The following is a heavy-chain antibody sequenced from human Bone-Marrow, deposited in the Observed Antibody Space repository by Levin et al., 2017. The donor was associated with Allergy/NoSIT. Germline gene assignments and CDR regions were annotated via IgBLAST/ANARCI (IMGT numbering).Heavy chain of an antibody. CDR1: GFTFSSYS. CDR2: ISSSSSTI. Sequence: SGGSLRLSCAASGFTFSSYSMNWVRQAPGKGLEWVSYISSSSSTIYYADSVKGRFTISRDNAKNSLYLQMNSLRAEDTAVYYCATMLTYYYGSGSYYNYENYRNDYWGQGTLVTVSS. V-gene: IGHV3-48*04. CDR3: ATMLTYYYGSGSYYNYENYRNDY. J-gene: IGHJ4*02. D-gene: IGHD3-10*01.